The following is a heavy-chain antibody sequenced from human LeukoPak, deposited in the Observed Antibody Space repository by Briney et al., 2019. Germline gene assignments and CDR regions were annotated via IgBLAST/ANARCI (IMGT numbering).Heavy chain of an antibody. Sequence: ASVKVSCKASGCTFTSYYMHWVRQAPGQGLEWMGIINPSGGSTSYAQKFQGRVTMTRDMSTSTVYMELSSLRSEDTAVYYCARRIAAAGIFDYWGQGTLVTVSS. V-gene: IGHV1-46*01. CDR1: GCTFTSYY. J-gene: IGHJ4*02. CDR3: ARRIAAAGIFDY. D-gene: IGHD6-13*01. CDR2: INPSGGST.